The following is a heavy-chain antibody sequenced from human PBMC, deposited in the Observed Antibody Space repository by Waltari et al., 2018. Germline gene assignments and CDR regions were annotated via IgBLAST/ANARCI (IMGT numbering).Heavy chain of an antibody. CDR1: GGSFRGYY. Sequence: QVQLQQWGAGLLKPSETLSLTCAVYGGSFRGYYWSWVRQPPGKGLEWIGEIYHSGSTNYNPSLKSRVTISVDKSKNQFSLKLSSVTAADTAVYYCARGYYYDSSGYVYYYYYGMDVWGQGTTVTVSS. CDR2: IYHSGST. V-gene: IGHV4-34*01. J-gene: IGHJ6*02. CDR3: ARGYYYDSSGYVYYYYYGMDV. D-gene: IGHD3-22*01.